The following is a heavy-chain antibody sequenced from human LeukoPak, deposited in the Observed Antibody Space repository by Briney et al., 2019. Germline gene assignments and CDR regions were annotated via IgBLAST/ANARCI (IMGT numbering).Heavy chain of an antibody. D-gene: IGHD2-2*01. CDR2: IYYSGST. V-gene: IGHV4-31*03. Sequence: PSQTLSLTCTVSGGSISSGGYYWSWLPQHPGKGLEWIGYIYYSGSTYYNPSLKSRVTISVDTSKNHFSLKLSSVTAADTAVYYWAREDPAASYYFDYWGQGTLVTVSS. J-gene: IGHJ4*02. CDR3: AREDPAASYYFDY. CDR1: GGSISSGGYY.